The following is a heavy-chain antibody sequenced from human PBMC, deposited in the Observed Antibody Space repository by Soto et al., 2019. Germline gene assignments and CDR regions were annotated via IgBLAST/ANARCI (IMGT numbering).Heavy chain of an antibody. CDR2: IHSDGSST. D-gene: IGHD1-26*01. J-gene: IGHJ3*02. Sequence: EVQLVESGGGLVQPGESLRLSCAASGFTFSYYWMHWVRQAPGKGLVWVSRIHSDGSSTTYADSVKGRFTISRDNARNKVYLQMNSLRVEDTGVYYCARGDRGAFDIWGQGTVVTVSS. CDR3: ARGDRGAFDI. V-gene: IGHV3-74*01. CDR1: GFTFSYYW.